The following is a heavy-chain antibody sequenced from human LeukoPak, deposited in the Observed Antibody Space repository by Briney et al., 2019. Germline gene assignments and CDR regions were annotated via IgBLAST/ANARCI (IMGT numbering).Heavy chain of an antibody. J-gene: IGHJ3*02. CDR1: GGSFSGYY. CDR3: ARGIGWFGELYFPDAFDI. D-gene: IGHD3-10*01. Sequence: PSETLSLTCAVYGGSFSGYYWSWIRQPPGKGLEWIGEINHSGSTNYNPSLKSRVTISVDTSKNQFSLKLSSVTAADTAVYYCARGIGWFGELYFPDAFDIWGQGTMVTVSS. CDR2: INHSGST. V-gene: IGHV4-34*01.